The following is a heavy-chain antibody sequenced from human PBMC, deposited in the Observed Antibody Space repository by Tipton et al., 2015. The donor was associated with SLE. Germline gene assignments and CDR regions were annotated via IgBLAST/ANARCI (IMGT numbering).Heavy chain of an antibody. V-gene: IGHV4-4*02. J-gene: IGHJ4*02. CDR2: IQHSGRT. CDR3: VHYNWNGDSIDS. CDR1: GGAISSSNL. D-gene: IGHD1-20*01. Sequence: TLSLTCAVSGGAISSSNLWNWFRQPPGKGLEWIGEIQHSGRTNYNPSLKSRLTLSVDKSENQFSLKLNSVTAADTAFYYCVHYNWNGDSIDSWGQGTLVTLPS.